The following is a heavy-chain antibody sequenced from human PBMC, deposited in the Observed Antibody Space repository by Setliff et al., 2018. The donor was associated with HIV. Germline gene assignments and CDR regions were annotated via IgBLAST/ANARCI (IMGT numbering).Heavy chain of an antibody. Sequence: GESLSLTCAASGVTFSSYWMSWGRQAQGKGLEWVTNIKQDGSEKYYVDSVQGRFTISRDNAKNSLYMQMNSLRAEDTAVYYCAIENLYYYDCSGYYLFDYWGQGTLVTVSS. CDR1: GVTFSSYW. J-gene: IGHJ4*02. D-gene: IGHD3-22*01. CDR3: AIENLYYYDCSGYYLFDY. V-gene: IGHV3-7*01. CDR2: IKQDGSEK.